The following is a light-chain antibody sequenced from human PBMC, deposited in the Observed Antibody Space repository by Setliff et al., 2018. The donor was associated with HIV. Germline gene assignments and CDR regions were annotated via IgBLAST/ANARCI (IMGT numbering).Light chain of an antibody. CDR1: SSDVGGYNY. CDR2: DVS. V-gene: IGLV2-11*01. CDR3: CSYAGSYTYV. Sequence: QSALTQPRSVSGSPGRSVTISCTGTSSDVGGYNYVSWYQQHPGKAPKLMIYDVSKRPSGVPDRFPGSKSGNTASLTISGLQAEDEADYYCCSYAGSYTYVFGTGTKVTVL. J-gene: IGLJ1*01.